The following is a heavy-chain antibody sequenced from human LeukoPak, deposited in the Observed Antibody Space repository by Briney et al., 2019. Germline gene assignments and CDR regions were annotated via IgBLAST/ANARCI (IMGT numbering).Heavy chain of an antibody. CDR3: ARPLAVASFYYYFDY. CDR1: GYTFTSYG. J-gene: IGHJ4*02. Sequence: GASVKVSCKPSGYTFTSYGISWVRQAPGQGLEWMGWISAYNGNTSYAQIVQGRVTMTTDTSTSTAYMELRSLRSDDTAIYYCARPLAVASFYYYFDYWGQGTLVTVSS. D-gene: IGHD6-19*01. V-gene: IGHV1-18*01. CDR2: ISAYNGNT.